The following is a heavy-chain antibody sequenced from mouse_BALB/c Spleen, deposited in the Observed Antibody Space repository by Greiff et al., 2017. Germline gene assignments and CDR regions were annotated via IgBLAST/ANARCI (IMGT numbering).Heavy chain of an antibody. D-gene: IGHD2-4*01. J-gene: IGHJ2*01. V-gene: IGHV5-17*02. CDR2: ISSGSSTI. CDR3: ARNSDYEGYFDY. Sequence: EVKLVESGGGLVQPGGSRKLSCAASGFTFSSFGMHWVRQAPEKGLEWVAYISSGSSTIYYADTVKGRFTISRANPKNTLFLQMTSLRSEDTAMYYCARNSDYEGYFDYWGQGTTLTGSS. CDR1: GFTFSSFG.